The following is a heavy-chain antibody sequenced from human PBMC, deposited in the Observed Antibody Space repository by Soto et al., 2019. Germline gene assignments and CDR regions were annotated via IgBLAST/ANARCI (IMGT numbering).Heavy chain of an antibody. CDR3: ARESYDSSGYYY. Sequence: PSETLSLTCAVYGGSFSGYYWSWIRQPPGKGLEWIGEINHSGSTNYNPSLKSRVTISVDTSKNQFSLQLSSVTAADTAVYYCARESYDSSGYYYWGQGTLVTVSS. CDR1: GGSFSGYY. J-gene: IGHJ4*02. V-gene: IGHV4-34*01. D-gene: IGHD3-22*01. CDR2: INHSGST.